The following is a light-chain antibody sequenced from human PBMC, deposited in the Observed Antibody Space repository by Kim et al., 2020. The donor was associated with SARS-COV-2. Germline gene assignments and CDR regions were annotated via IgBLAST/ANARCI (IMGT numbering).Light chain of an antibody. CDR1: QDIRNH. V-gene: IGKV1-16*02. CDR3: QQYNTYPYT. J-gene: IGKJ2*01. Sequence: DIRMTQSPPSLSATVGDKVTITCRASQDIRNHLAWFQQKPGKAPKSLIYTASTLLNGVPSKFSGSGSGTEFTLTITSLQPDDLATYYCQQYNTYPYTFGQGTKVDIK. CDR2: TAS.